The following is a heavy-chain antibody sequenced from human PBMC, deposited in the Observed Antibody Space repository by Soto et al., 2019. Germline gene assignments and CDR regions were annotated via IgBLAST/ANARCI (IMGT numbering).Heavy chain of an antibody. CDR3: AAGIAAARVDY. Sequence: ETLSLTCTVSGGSISSYYWSWLRQPPGKGLEWIGYIYYSGSTNYNPSLKSRVTISVDTSKNQFSLKLSSVTAADTAVYYCAAGIAAARVDYWGQGTLVTVSS. D-gene: IGHD6-13*01. V-gene: IGHV4-59*01. CDR2: IYYSGST. CDR1: GGSISSYY. J-gene: IGHJ4*02.